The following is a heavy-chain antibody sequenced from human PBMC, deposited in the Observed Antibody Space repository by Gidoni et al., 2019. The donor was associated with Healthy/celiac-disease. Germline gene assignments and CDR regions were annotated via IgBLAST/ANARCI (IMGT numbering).Heavy chain of an antibody. Sequence: EVQVVESGGGLVKPGGSLRLSCAASGFTFSSYSMNWVRQAPGKGLEWVSSISSSSSYIYYADSVKGRFTISRDNAKNSLYLQMNSLRAEDTAVYYCARGQYCSSTSCYPYYYYYGMDVWGQGTTVTVSS. CDR3: ARGQYCSSTSCYPYYYYYGMDV. CDR1: GFTFSSYS. CDR2: ISSSSSYI. D-gene: IGHD2-2*01. V-gene: IGHV3-21*01. J-gene: IGHJ6*02.